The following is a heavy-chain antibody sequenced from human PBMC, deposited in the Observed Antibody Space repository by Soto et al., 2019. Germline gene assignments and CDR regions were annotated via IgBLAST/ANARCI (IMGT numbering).Heavy chain of an antibody. CDR2: IYWDDDK. CDR1: GFSLSTSGVA. J-gene: IGHJ2*01. Sequence: QITLKESGPTLVKPTQTLTLTCTFSGFSLSTSGVAVGWIRQPPGRALEWLALIYWDDDKRYSPSLKSRLTIPQDTSKNQVVLTMTNMDPVDTATYYCAHSLALFRSWYFDLWGRGTLVTVSS. CDR3: AHSLALFRSWYFDL. V-gene: IGHV2-5*02.